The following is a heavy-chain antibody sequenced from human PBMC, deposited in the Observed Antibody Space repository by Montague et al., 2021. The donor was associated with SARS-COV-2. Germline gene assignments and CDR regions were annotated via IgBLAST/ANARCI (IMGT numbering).Heavy chain of an antibody. CDR3: ARGHLSVSMIVVVFTSASYYFDY. Sequence: SETLSLICAVYGGSFGDDHWSWIRQPPGKGLEWIGNIRQSGRTNYNPSLKSRVTISVDTSKNQFSLKLTSVTAADTGLYFCARGHLSVSMIVVVFTSASYYFDYWGQGAQVTVSS. J-gene: IGHJ4*02. V-gene: IGHV4-34*01. CDR2: IRQSGRT. D-gene: IGHD3-22*01. CDR1: GGSFGDDH.